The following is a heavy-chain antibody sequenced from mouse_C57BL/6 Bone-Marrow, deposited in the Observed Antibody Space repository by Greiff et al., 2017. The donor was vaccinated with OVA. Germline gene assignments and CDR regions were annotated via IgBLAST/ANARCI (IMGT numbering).Heavy chain of an antibody. J-gene: IGHJ4*01. Sequence: VQRVEPGAELVRPGASVTLSCKASGYTFTDYAMHWVKQTPVHGLEWIGAIDPEPGGTAYNQKFKGKAILTADKSSSTAYMELRSLTAEDSAVYYCTRGYSNYYAMDDWGQGTSVTVSS. CDR2: IDPEPGGT. CDR3: TRGYSNYYAMDD. V-gene: IGHV1-15*01. CDR1: GYTFTDYA. D-gene: IGHD2-5*01.